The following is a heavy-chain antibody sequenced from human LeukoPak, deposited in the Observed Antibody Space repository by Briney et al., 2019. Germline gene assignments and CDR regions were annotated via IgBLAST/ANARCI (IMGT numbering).Heavy chain of an antibody. CDR2: ISGSGGST. J-gene: IGHJ6*03. D-gene: IGHD6-19*01. Sequence: RPGGSLRLSCAASGFTFSSYAMSWVREAPGKGLEWVSAISGSGGSTYYPDSVKGRFSISRDNSKNTLYLQMNSLRAEDTAVYYCAKASRGWSYYYSYMGVGGKGTTVTVSS. CDR3: AKASRGWSYYYSYMGV. CDR1: GFTFSSYA. V-gene: IGHV3-23*01.